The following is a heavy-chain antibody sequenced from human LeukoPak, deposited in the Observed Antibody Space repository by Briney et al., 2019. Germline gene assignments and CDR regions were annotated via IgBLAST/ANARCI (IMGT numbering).Heavy chain of an antibody. D-gene: IGHD3-16*02. CDR1: GFTFSSYA. Sequence: GGSLRLSCAASGFTFSSYAIHWVRQAPGKGLEWVAVISFDGKNKFYSDSVKGRFTISRDNSKNTLYLQMNSLRAEDTAVYYCGKDEGDHLGGRSHYTARTYDVFDIWGQGTMVTVSS. CDR3: GKDEGDHLGGRSHYTARTYDVFDI. CDR2: ISFDGKNK. V-gene: IGHV3-30*04. J-gene: IGHJ3*02.